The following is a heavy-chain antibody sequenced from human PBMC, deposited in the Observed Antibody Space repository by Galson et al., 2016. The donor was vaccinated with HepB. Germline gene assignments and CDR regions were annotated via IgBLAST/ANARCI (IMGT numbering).Heavy chain of an antibody. CDR3: ARSLYNFWGASHPMHFDY. Sequence: SETLSLTCSVSAFSIINNNYYWGWIRQPPGKGLEWIGIIYYSGSTYYNPSLQSRVSMSVDTSKNQFSLRLTSVTAADTAIYYCARSLYNFWGASHPMHFDYWGQGALVTVSS. D-gene: IGHD3-3*01. CDR2: IYYSGST. CDR1: AFSIINNNYY. V-gene: IGHV4-39*07. J-gene: IGHJ4*02.